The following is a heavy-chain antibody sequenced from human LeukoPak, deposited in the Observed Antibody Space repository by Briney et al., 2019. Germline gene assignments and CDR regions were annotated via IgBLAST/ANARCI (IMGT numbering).Heavy chain of an antibody. CDR2: IYHNGTL. D-gene: IGHD2-2*02. J-gene: IGHJ6*02. CDR3: ATAPILRGEGGEHYKYGMDV. CDR1: VGSISSGNW. V-gene: IGHV4-4*02. Sequence: SGTLSLTCAVSVGSISSGNWWTWVRQSPGKGLEWIGEIYHNGTLNYNPSLKSRVTISADSFKNHFSLKLTSVTAADTAVYYRATAPILRGEGGEHYKYGMDVWGQGTTVIVSS.